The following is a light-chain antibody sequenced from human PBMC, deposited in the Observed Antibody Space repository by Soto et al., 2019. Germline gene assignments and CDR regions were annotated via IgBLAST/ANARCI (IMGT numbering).Light chain of an antibody. J-gene: IGKJ4*01. V-gene: IGKV3-15*01. Sequence: EIVMTQSPATLSVSPGERATLSCRASQSVSSNLAWYQQKPGQAPRLLIYGASTRVAGFPAMFSGSGSGTELTLTISSLQSEDFAVYYCQQYNNWPPLTFGGGTKVEIK. CDR3: QQYNNWPPLT. CDR2: GAS. CDR1: QSVSSN.